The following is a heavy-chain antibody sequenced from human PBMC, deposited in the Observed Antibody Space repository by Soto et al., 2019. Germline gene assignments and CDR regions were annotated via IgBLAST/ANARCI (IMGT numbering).Heavy chain of an antibody. CDR2: ISAHNGNT. J-gene: IGHJ4*02. Sequence: QVHLVQSGAEVKKPGASVKVSCKGSGYAFTTYGITWVRQAPGQGLEWMGWISAHNGNTNYAQKLQGRVTVTRDTSTSTGYMELRRLRYDGTAVYYCARGSYGDYWGQGALVTVSS. V-gene: IGHV1-18*01. D-gene: IGHD3-10*01. CDR1: GYAFTTYG. CDR3: ARGSYGDY.